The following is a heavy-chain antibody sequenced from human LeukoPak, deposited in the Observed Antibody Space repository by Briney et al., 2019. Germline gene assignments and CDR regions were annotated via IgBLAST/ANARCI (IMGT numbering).Heavy chain of an antibody. J-gene: IGHJ4*02. Sequence: VKVSCXAXXXTFTXXYXHWVRQAPGQGLEWMGIINPSGGSTSYAQKFQGRVTMNRDTSTSTVYMELSSLRSEDTAVYYCASSFDMVRGVTFDYWGQGTLVTVSS. CDR1: XXTFTXXY. CDR2: INPSGGST. D-gene: IGHD3-10*01. CDR3: ASSFDMVRGVTFDY. V-gene: IGHV1-46*01.